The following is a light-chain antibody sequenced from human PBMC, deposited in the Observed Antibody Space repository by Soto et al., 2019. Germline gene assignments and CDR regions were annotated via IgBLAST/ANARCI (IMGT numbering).Light chain of an antibody. CDR3: QQYYSAPTWT. J-gene: IGKJ1*01. CDR2: WAS. CDR1: QTLTSSY. Sequence: EIVLTQSPGTLSLSPGQRATLSCRTSQTLTSSYLAWFQQKPGQPPKLLIYWASTRESGVPDRFSGSGSGTDFTLTISGLQAEDVAVYYCQQYYSAPTWTFGQGTKVEIK. V-gene: IGKV4-1*01.